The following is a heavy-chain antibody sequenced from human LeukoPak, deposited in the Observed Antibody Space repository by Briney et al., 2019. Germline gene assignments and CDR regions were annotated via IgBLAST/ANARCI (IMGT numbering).Heavy chain of an antibody. CDR2: IYYSGST. J-gene: IGHJ3*02. CDR1: GGSISSYY. V-gene: IGHV4-59*01. Sequence: SETLSLTCTVSGGSISSYYWSWIRQPPGKGREWIGYIYYSGSTNYNPSLKSRVTISVDTSKNQFSLKLSSVTAADTAVYYCARASGSYDFWSGYYTPFAFDIWGQGTMVTVSS. CDR3: ARASGSYDFWSGYYTPFAFDI. D-gene: IGHD3-3*01.